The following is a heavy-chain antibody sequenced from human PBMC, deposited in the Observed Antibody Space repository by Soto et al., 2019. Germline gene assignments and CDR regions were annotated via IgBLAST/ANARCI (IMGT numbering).Heavy chain of an antibody. Sequence: PSETLSLTCAVSSGSISSGDYAWSWIRQPPGKGLEWIGYIYYSGSTNYTPSLKSRVTISVDTSKTQFSLKLSSVTAADTAVYYCGRDGKGEYTYGYWFDPWGQGTLVTVSS. D-gene: IGHD5-18*01. CDR3: GRDGKGEYTYGYWFDP. CDR2: IYYSGST. CDR1: SGSISSGDYA. V-gene: IGHV4-61*08. J-gene: IGHJ5*02.